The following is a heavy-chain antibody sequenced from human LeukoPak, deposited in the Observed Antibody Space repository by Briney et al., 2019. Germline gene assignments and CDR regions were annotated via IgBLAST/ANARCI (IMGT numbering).Heavy chain of an antibody. V-gene: IGHV3-21*01. CDR3: ARIVLTPPYGMDV. J-gene: IGHJ6*02. CDR1: RFTFSSYS. CDR2: ISFGGGHI. Sequence: GGSLGLSCVASRFTFSSYSMTWVRRAPGTGLEWVSSISFGGGHIFYTDSVKGRFTIFRDDSKNSLYLEMNSLRAEDTAVYFCARIVLTPPYGMDVWGQGTTVTVSS. D-gene: IGHD2/OR15-2a*01.